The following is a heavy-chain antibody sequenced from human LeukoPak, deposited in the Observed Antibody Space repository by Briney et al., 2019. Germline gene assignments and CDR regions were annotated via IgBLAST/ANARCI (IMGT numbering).Heavy chain of an antibody. CDR2: IPYDGNNK. V-gene: IGHV3-30*18. CDR3: AKDRETNDFDY. Sequence: GGSLRLSCAASGFTFSRNVMHWVRQAPGKGLEWVALIPYDGNNKYYAVSVKGRFTVSRDNSKNTLYLQMNSLRPEDAAVYYCAKDRETNDFDYWGQGTLVTVSS. D-gene: IGHD1/OR15-1a*01. CDR1: GFTFSRNV. J-gene: IGHJ4*02.